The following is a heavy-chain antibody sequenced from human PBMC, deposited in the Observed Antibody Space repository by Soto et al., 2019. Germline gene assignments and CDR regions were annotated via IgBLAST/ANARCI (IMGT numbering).Heavy chain of an antibody. J-gene: IGHJ6*02. V-gene: IGHV1-69*13. CDR3: ARVLRGYCSGGSCYSTGFYYYYGMDV. CDR2: IIPIFGTA. Sequence: ASVKVSCKASGGTFSSYAISWVRQAPGQGLEWMGGIIPIFGTANYAQKFQGRVTITADESTSTAYMELSSLRSEDTAVYYCARVLRGYCSGGSCYSTGFYYYYGMDVWGQGTTVTVSS. CDR1: GGTFSSYA. D-gene: IGHD2-15*01.